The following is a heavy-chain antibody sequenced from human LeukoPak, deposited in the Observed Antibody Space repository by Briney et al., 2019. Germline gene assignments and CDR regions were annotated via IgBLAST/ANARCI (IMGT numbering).Heavy chain of an antibody. J-gene: IGHJ6*02. CDR2: ISGSGGST. Sequence: GGSLRLSCAASGFTFSSYAMSWVRQAPGKGLEWVSAISGSGGSTYYADSVKGRFTISRDNSKNTLYLQMHSLRAEDTAVYYCARDRWEFYYGMDVWGQGTTVTVSS. D-gene: IGHD3-10*01. CDR3: ARDRWEFYYGMDV. V-gene: IGHV3-23*01. CDR1: GFTFSSYA.